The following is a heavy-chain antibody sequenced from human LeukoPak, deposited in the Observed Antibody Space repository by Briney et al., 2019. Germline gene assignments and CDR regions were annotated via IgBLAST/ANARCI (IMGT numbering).Heavy chain of an antibody. CDR1: GFTFSSYS. J-gene: IGHJ3*02. D-gene: IGHD3-22*01. V-gene: IGHV3-48*04. CDR2: ISSSSSTI. CDR3: AREGYDSSGYYAETHDAFDI. Sequence: GGSLRLSCAASGFTFSSYSMNWVRQAPGKGLEWVSYISSSSSTIYYADSVKGRFTISRDNAKNSLYLQMNSLRAEDTAVYYCAREGYDSSGYYAETHDAFDIWGQGTMVTVSS.